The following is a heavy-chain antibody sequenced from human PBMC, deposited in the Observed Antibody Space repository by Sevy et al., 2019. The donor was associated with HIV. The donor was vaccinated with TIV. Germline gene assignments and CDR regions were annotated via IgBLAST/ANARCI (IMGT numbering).Heavy chain of an antibody. V-gene: IGHV3-21*01. CDR3: ARDLYSGTYSGNY. Sequence: GGSLRLSCAASGFAFYDYSMSWIRQAPGKGLEWVATLSFGCGKINYADSVKGRFTISRDNAKNSLYLQMDSLRVEDTAVYYCARDLYSGTYSGNYWGQGTLVTVSS. J-gene: IGHJ4*02. CDR2: LSFGCGKI. CDR1: GFAFYDYS. D-gene: IGHD1-26*01.